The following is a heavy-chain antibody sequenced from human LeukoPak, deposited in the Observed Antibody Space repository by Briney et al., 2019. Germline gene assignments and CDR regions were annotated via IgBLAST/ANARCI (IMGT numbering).Heavy chain of an antibody. Sequence: SETLSLTCTVSGGSVSSGDYYWNWIRQPPGKGLEWIGYIYYSGNTYYNTSLKSRLTISVDTSKNQFSLQLTSVTAADTAVYYCARARRFAAAGTTAFDIWGQGTMVTVSS. CDR2: IYYSGNT. D-gene: IGHD6-13*01. J-gene: IGHJ3*02. V-gene: IGHV4-30-4*08. CDR1: GGSVSSGDYY. CDR3: ARARRFAAAGTTAFDI.